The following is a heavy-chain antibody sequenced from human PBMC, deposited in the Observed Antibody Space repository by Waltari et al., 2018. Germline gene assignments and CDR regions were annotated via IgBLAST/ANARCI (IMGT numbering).Heavy chain of an antibody. Sequence: EVQLVESGGGLIQPGGSLRLSCAASGFTVRTTYLPWVRQAAGKGLEWLSVIYRGGSTYDADSVKCRFTISRDNSKNTLYLQMNSLRAEDTAVYYCARDPSGSYPGDYWGQGTLVTVSS. CDR2: IYRGGST. J-gene: IGHJ4*02. CDR3: ARDPSGSYPGDY. D-gene: IGHD1-26*01. CDR1: GFTVRTTY. V-gene: IGHV3-53*01.